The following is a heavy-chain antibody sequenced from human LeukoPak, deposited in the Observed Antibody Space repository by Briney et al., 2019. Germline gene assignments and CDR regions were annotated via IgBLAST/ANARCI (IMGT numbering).Heavy chain of an antibody. CDR2: ARNRGNGYTT. Sequence: GGSLRLSCAASGFTFSDHYIDWVRQAPGKGLEWVGRARNRGNGYTTQYAASVKGRFTFSRDDSENTVYLQMNSLKTEDTAVYFCARIMRVDYGTYYFDYWGQGTLVAVSS. CDR3: ARIMRVDYGTYYFDY. CDR1: GFTFSDHY. D-gene: IGHD4/OR15-4a*01. J-gene: IGHJ4*02. V-gene: IGHV3-72*01.